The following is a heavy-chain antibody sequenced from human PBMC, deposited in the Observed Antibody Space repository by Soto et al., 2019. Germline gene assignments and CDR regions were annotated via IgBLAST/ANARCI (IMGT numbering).Heavy chain of an antibody. CDR3: ARVLRWFGEWSGFDP. D-gene: IGHD3-10*01. V-gene: IGHV1-2*02. CDR1: GYTFTGYY. J-gene: IGHJ5*02. Sequence: QVQLVQSGAEVKKPGASVKVSCKASGYTFTGYYMHWVRQAPGQGLEWMGWINPNSGGTNYAQKLQGRVTMTRDTSISTAYMELSRLRSDDTAVYYCARVLRWFGEWSGFDPWGQGTLVTVSS. CDR2: INPNSGGT.